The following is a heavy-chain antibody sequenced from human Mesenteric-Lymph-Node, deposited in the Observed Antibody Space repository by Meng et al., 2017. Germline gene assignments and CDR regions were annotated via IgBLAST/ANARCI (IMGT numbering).Heavy chain of an antibody. CDR3: ARDERWLQF. CDR2: VHASGYT. Sequence: SETLSLTCTVSGGSISRYYWNWIRQPAGKGLEWIGRVHASGYTDYNPSLKSRITMSVDTSKNQFSLNLSSVTAADTAVYHCARDERWLQFWGQGTLVTVSS. V-gene: IGHV4-4*07. D-gene: IGHD5-24*01. CDR1: GGSISRYY. J-gene: IGHJ4*02.